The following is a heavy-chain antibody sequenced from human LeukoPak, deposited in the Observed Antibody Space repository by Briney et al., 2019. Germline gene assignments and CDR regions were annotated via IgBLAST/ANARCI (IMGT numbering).Heavy chain of an antibody. CDR2: IYISGST. CDR3: ARDGVVPDAFEI. CDR1: GGSISSGTYY. D-gene: IGHD3-3*01. Sequence: SETLSLTCTVSGGSISSGTYYWSWIRQPAGKGLEWIGRIYISGSTNYNPSLKSRVTILADTSKNQFSLKLSSVTAADTAVYYCARDGVVPDAFEIWGQGTMVTVSS. J-gene: IGHJ3*02. V-gene: IGHV4-61*02.